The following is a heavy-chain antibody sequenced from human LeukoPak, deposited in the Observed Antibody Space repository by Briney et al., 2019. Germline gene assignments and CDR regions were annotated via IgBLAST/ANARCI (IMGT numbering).Heavy chain of an antibody. Sequence: GGSLRLSCAASGFTFSSYGMHWVRQAPGKGLEWVAVIWYDGSNKYYADSVKGRFTISRDNSKNTLYLQMNSLRAEDTAVYYCARGIRYFDWSYFDYWGQGTLVTVSS. J-gene: IGHJ4*02. CDR3: ARGIRYFDWSYFDY. CDR1: GFTFSSYG. CDR2: IWYDGSNK. D-gene: IGHD3-9*01. V-gene: IGHV3-33*01.